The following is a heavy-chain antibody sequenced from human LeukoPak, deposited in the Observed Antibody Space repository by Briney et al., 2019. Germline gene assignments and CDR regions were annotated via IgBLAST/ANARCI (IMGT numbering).Heavy chain of an antibody. CDR3: AGGGISTYYFDY. CDR2: ISAYNGNT. Sequence: ASVKVSCKASGYTFTSYGISWVRQAPGQGLEWIGWISAYNGNTNYAQKFQGRVTMTRDTSTSTVYMELSSLRSEDTAVYYCAGGGISTYYFDYWGQGTLVTVSS. V-gene: IGHV1-18*01. D-gene: IGHD1-1*01. CDR1: GYTFTSYG. J-gene: IGHJ4*02.